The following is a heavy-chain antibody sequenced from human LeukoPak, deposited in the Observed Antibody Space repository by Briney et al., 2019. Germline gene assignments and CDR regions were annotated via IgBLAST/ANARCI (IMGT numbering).Heavy chain of an antibody. CDR3: ARDPYCSSSSCYGGDYYGMDV. CDR1: GFTFSSYA. V-gene: IGHV3-30*14. Sequence: GGSLRLSCAASGFTFSSYAMHWVRQAPGKGLEWVAVISYDGSNEYYADSVKGRFTISRDNSKNTLYLQMNSLRAEDTAVYYCARDPYCSSSSCYGGDYYGMDVWGQGTTVTVSS. D-gene: IGHD2-2*01. CDR2: ISYDGSNE. J-gene: IGHJ6*02.